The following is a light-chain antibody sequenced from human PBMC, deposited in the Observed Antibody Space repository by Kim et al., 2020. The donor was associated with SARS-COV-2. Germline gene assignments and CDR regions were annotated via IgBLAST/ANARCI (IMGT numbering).Light chain of an antibody. Sequence: IVMTQSPATLSVSPGERVTLSCRASQSVKNNLAWYQQRPGQAPRLLIYGASTRATGISARFSGSGSGTEFSLTIRSLQSEDLAVYYCQQYNDWSLLTFGGGTKVDIK. CDR1: QSVKNN. V-gene: IGKV3-15*01. CDR2: GAS. J-gene: IGKJ4*01. CDR3: QQYNDWSLLT.